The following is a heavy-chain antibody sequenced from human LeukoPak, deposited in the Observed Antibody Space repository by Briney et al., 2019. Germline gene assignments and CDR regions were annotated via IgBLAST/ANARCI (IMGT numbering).Heavy chain of an antibody. J-gene: IGHJ3*02. CDR3: ASYRHGSSFASSI. CDR1: GFPVSTTY. D-gene: IGHD6-6*01. Sequence: GGSPRLSSGASGFPVSTTYMSRVRQAPGKGLEWVSIIYSGGSTYYADSVKGRFTISRDNSKNTLYLQMNSLRAEDTAVYYCASYRHGSSFASSIWRQGTMVTVSS. V-gene: IGHV3-66*01. CDR2: IYSGGST.